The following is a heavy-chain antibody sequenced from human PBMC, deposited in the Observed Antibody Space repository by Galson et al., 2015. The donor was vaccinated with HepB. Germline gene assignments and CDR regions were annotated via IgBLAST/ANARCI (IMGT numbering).Heavy chain of an antibody. CDR1: GFTFSSHW. J-gene: IGHJ4*02. CDR3: GRDGEDEWEPLSY. V-gene: IGHV3-7*03. CDR2: IKQDGSDK. Sequence: SLRLSCAASGFTFSSHWMSWVRQAPGEGLEWVATIKQDGSDKYYVDSVKGRFTISRDNAKNSLYVQVNSLRADDTAVYYCGRDGEDEWEPLSYWGQGTLVTVSS. D-gene: IGHD1-26*01.